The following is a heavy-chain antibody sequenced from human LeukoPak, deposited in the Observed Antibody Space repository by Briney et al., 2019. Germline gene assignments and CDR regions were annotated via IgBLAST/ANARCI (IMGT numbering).Heavy chain of an antibody. J-gene: IGHJ4*02. V-gene: IGHV4-4*07. Sequence: SETLSLXCTVSGGSTSSYYWSWIRRPAGKGLEWIGRIYTSGSTNYNPSLKSRVTMSVDTSKNQFSLKLSSVTAADTAVYYCAREAGYDFWSGYYYYFDYWGQGTLVTVSS. CDR2: IYTSGST. CDR3: AREAGYDFWSGYYYYFDY. D-gene: IGHD3-3*01. CDR1: GGSTSSYY.